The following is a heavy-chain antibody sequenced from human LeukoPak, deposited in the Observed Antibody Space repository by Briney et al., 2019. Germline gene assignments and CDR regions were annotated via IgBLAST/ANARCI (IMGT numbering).Heavy chain of an antibody. CDR2: INPSGGST. CDR3: ARDSTTVTTYYYYYGMDV. D-gene: IGHD4-17*01. Sequence: ASVKVSCKASGYTFTSYYMHWVRQAPGQGLEWMGIINPSGGSTSYAQKFQGRVTMTRDTSTSTVYMALSRLRSEDTAVYYCARDSTTVTTYYYYYGMDVWGQGTTVTVSS. CDR1: GYTFTSYY. J-gene: IGHJ6*02. V-gene: IGHV1-46*01.